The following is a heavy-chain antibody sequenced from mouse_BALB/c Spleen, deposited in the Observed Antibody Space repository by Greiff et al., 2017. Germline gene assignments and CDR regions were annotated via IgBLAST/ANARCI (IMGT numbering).Heavy chain of an antibody. V-gene: IGHV5-6-3*01. CDR3: ARGGLHREGYDALDY. CDR1: GFTFSSYG. Sequence: EVQLMESGGGLVQPGGSLKLSCAASGFTFSSYGMHWVRQTPDKRLELVATINSNGGSTYYPDSVKGRFTISRDNAKNTLYLQMSSLKSEDTAMYYCARGGLHREGYDALDYWGQGTTVTVSS. J-gene: IGHJ4*01. D-gene: IGHD2-4*01. CDR2: INSNGGST.